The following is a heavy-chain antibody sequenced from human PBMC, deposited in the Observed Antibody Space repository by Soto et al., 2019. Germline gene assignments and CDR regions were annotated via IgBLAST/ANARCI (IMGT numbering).Heavy chain of an antibody. J-gene: IGHJ4*02. CDR1: GFTFGDYA. V-gene: IGHV3-49*03. CDR2: IRSKAYGGTT. D-gene: IGHD5-18*01. CDR3: TTTWIQLWGARTRFDY. Sequence: GGSLRLSCTASGFTFGDYAMSWFRQAPGKGLEWVGFIRSKAYGGTTEYAASVKGRFTISRDDSKSIAYLQMNSLKTEDTAVYYCTTTWIQLWGARTRFDYWGQGTLVTVSS.